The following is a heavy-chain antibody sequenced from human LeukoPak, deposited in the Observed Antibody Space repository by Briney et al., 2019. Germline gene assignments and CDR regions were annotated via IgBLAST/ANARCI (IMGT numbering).Heavy chain of an antibody. D-gene: IGHD3-16*01. CDR1: GYTFTSYA. CDR2: INAGNGNT. V-gene: IGHV1-3*01. Sequence: GASVKVSCKASGYTFTSYAINWVRQAPGQRLEWMGWINAGNGNTKYSQKFQGRVTITRDTSASSAYMELSSLRSEDTAVYYCARGATGYDYVSCFDYWGQGTLVTVSS. J-gene: IGHJ4*02. CDR3: ARGATGYDYVSCFDY.